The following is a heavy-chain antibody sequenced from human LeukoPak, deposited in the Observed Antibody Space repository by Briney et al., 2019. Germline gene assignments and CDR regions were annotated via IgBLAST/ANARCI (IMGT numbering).Heavy chain of an antibody. V-gene: IGHV4-39*01. D-gene: IGHD2-2*01. CDR3: ARWIVVVPAADY. Sequence: SQTLSLTCTVSGGSISSSSYYWGWIRQPPGKGLEWIGSIYYSGSTYYNPSLKSRVTISVDTSKNQFSLKLSSVTAADTAVYYCARWIVVVPAADYWGQGTLVTVSS. CDR2: IYYSGST. CDR1: GGSISSSSYY. J-gene: IGHJ4*02.